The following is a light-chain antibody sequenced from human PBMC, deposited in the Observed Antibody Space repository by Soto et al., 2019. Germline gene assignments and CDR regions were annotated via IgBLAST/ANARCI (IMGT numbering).Light chain of an antibody. J-gene: IGLJ1*01. V-gene: IGLV3-21*02. CDR3: QVCERFSDHNFV. CDR1: NIGTKS. CDR2: DDK. Sequence: SYELTQPPSVSVSPGQTASITCGGDNIGTKSVHWYQQRPGQAPELVVYDDKKRPSGIPERFSGSNSGNTATLTISRVGTGDEADYYCQVCERFSDHNFVFGDGTKVTVL.